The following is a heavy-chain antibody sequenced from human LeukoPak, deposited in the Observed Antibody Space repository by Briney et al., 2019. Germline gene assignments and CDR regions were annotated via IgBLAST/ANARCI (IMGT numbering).Heavy chain of an antibody. Sequence: GGSLRLSCAASGFTFSSYGMHWVRQAPGKGLEWVAVISYDGSNKYYADSVKGRFTTSRDNSKNTLYLQMNSLRAEDTAVYYCAKDRSGSYAWGVFDYWGQGTLVTVSS. CDR3: AKDRSGSYAWGVFDY. CDR2: ISYDGSNK. V-gene: IGHV3-30*18. D-gene: IGHD3-10*01. CDR1: GFTFSSYG. J-gene: IGHJ4*02.